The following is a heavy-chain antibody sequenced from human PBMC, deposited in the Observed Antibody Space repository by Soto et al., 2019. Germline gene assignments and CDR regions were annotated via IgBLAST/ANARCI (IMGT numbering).Heavy chain of an antibody. CDR2: IYSSGST. D-gene: IGHD3-22*01. Sequence: SETLSLTCTVPGGSISRSTYYWGWLRQPPGKGLEWIGSIYSSGSTYYHPSLKSRVTISVDTSKNQSFLRLSSVTAADTAVYYCATPVTSGYQALEVWGQGTMVTVSS. V-gene: IGHV4-39*01. CDR1: GGSISRSTYY. CDR3: ATPVTSGYQALEV. J-gene: IGHJ3*01.